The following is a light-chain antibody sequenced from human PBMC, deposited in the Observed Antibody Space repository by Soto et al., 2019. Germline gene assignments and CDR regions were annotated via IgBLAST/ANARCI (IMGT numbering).Light chain of an antibody. V-gene: IGKV3-20*01. J-gene: IGKJ1*01. CDR1: QSVSSSY. CDR2: GAS. Sequence: EIVWTQSPGTLSLSPGERATLSCRASQSVSSSYLAWYQQKPGQAPRLLIYGASSRATGIPDRFSGSGSGTDFTLTISRXEPEDFAVYYCQQYGSSPATFGQGTKVDIK. CDR3: QQYGSSPAT.